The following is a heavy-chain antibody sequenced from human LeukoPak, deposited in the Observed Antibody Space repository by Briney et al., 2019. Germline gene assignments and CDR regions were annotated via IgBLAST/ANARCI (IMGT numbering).Heavy chain of an antibody. V-gene: IGHV1-8*01. J-gene: IGHJ4*02. D-gene: IGHD4/OR15-4a*01. CDR2: MNPNRNNT. CDR3: ARGGPNSYYFDY. CDR1: GYTFTSYD. Sequence: ASVKVSCKASGYTFTSYDINWVRQATGQGLEWMGWMNPNRNNTGYAQKFQGRVTMTRNTSISTAYMELSSLRSEGTAVYYCARGGPNSYYFDYWGQGTLVTVSS.